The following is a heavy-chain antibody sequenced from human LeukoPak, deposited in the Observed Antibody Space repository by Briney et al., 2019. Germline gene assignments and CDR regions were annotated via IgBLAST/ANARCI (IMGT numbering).Heavy chain of an antibody. CDR3: ARARSSYGYGDAFDI. V-gene: IGHV3-30*04. J-gene: IGHJ3*02. D-gene: IGHD5-18*01. CDR1: GFTFSTYA. Sequence: GGSLRLSCAASGFTFSTYAMHWVRQAPGKGLECVAAISYHGSSKYYADSVKGRFTISRDNSKNTLYLQMNSLRAEDTAVYYCARARSSYGYGDAFDIWGQGTMVTVSS. CDR2: ISYHGSSK.